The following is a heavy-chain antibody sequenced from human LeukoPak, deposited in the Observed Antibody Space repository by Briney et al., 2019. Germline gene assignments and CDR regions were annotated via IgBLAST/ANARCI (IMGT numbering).Heavy chain of an antibody. V-gene: IGHV4-61*05. CDR1: GGSISSSSYY. D-gene: IGHD4-17*01. CDR2: IYYSGST. Sequence: SETLSLTCTVSGGSISSSSYYWGWIRQPPGKGLEWVGYIYYSGSTNYNPSLKSRVTISVDTSKNQFSLKLSSVTAADTAVYYCAARPWSDYGDYHFDYWGQGTLVTVSS. J-gene: IGHJ4*02. CDR3: AARPWSDYGDYHFDY.